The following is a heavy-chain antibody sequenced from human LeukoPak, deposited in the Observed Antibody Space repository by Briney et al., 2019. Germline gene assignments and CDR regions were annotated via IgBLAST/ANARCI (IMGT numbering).Heavy chain of an antibody. D-gene: IGHD3-16*01. Sequence: GGSLRLSCAASEFTFSNYGMHWVCQAPGKGLEWVAFIRYDESNEYYADSVKGRFTISRDNSKNTLYLQMNSLRADDTAVYYCVKDSSWMGEYYFDYWGQGTLVTVSS. CDR2: IRYDESNE. V-gene: IGHV3-30*02. CDR1: EFTFSNYG. CDR3: VKDSSWMGEYYFDY. J-gene: IGHJ4*02.